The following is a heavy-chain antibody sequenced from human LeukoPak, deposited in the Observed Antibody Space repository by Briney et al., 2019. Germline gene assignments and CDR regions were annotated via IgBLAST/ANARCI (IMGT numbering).Heavy chain of an antibody. CDR3: TRAPDGLDV. J-gene: IGHJ6*02. Sequence: GGSLRLSCAASGFTFSGYPIHWVRQAPGKGLEWVAVISYDGSNKYYADSVKGRFTISRDNSKNTLYLQMNNLRPEDTSVYYCTRAPDGLDVWGQGTTVTVSS. CDR2: ISYDGSNK. CDR1: GFTFSGYP. V-gene: IGHV3-30-3*01.